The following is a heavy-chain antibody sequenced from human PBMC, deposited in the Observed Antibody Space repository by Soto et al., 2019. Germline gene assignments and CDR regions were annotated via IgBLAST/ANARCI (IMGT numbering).Heavy chain of an antibody. J-gene: IGHJ6*02. V-gene: IGHV1-3*01. CDR2: INAGNGNT. D-gene: IGHD5-18*01. CDR1: GYTFTSYA. CDR3: ARDNVDTAMVTVWHYYYYGMDV. Sequence: ASVKVSCEASGYTFTSYARHWVRQAPGQRLEWMGWINAGNGNTKYSQKFQGRVTITRDTSASTAYMELSSLRSEDTAVYYCARDNVDTAMVTVWHYYYYGMDVWGQGTTVTVSS.